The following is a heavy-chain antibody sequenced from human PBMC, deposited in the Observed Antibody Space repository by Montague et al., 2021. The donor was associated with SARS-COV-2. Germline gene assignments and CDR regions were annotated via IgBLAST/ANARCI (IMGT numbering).Heavy chain of an antibody. J-gene: IGHJ2*01. CDR1: GDSVSSHIAT. CDR2: TYYRSKWYN. V-gene: IGHV6-1*01. Sequence: CAISGDSVSSHIATWNWIRQSPSRGLKWLGRTYYRSKWYNDYAVSVESRVIINPDTSNNRISLQLNSVTPEDTAVYYCARAYCGGDCYFYWYFDLWGRGTLVTVSS. CDR3: ARAYCGGDCYFYWYFDL. D-gene: IGHD2-21*02.